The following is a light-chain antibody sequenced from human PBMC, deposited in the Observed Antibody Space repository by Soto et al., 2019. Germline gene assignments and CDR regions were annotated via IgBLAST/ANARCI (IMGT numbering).Light chain of an antibody. J-gene: IGKJ4*01. CDR1: QSVSSSY. Sequence: EIVLTQSPGTQSLSPGERATLSCRASQSVSSSYLGWYQQKPGQAPRLPIYGASSRATGIPDRFSGSGSGTDFTLTISRLEPEDFAVYYCQQFSSYPLTFGGGIKVDIK. CDR2: GAS. V-gene: IGKV3-20*01. CDR3: QQFSSYPLT.